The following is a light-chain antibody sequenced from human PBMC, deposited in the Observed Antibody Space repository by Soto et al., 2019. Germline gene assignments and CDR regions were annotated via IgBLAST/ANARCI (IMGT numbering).Light chain of an antibody. CDR3: LTYNGPPLS. CDR1: QGLGNY. Sequence: DMPMTQSPSYLSASVGDRVTITCRASQGLGNYLAWYQQKPGKAPKLLIYSASSLQSGVPSRFRGSGSGTDFTLTISGLQPEDVATYYCLTYNGPPLSLGGGTKVEI. V-gene: IGKV1-27*01. J-gene: IGKJ4*01. CDR2: SAS.